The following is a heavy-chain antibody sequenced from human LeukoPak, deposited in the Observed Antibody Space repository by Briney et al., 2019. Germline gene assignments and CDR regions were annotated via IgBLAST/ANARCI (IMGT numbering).Heavy chain of an antibody. CDR1: GFPLSNFA. D-gene: IGHD6-19*01. CDR3: AKGHPAIAVVSQRYHPAGLVDY. V-gene: IGHV3-23*01. CDR2: IGGSGTGT. J-gene: IGHJ4*02. Sequence: GGSRKSSGAAPGFPLSNFAMLWAARAPGKGLKGSQVIGGSGTGTYYADSVKGRFTISRDNSKNTLYLQMNSLRAEDTAVYYCAKGHPAIAVVSQRYHPAGLVDYWGQGTLVTVSS.